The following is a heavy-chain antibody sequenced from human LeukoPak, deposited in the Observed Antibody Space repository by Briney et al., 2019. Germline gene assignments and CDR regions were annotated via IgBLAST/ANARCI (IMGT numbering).Heavy chain of an antibody. CDR1: GFTFSSYS. V-gene: IGHV3-21*01. Sequence: GGSLRLSCAASGFTFSSYSMNWVRQAPGKGLEWVSSISSSSSYIYYADSVKDRFTISRDNAKNSLYLQMNSLRAEDTAVYYCARTLGEWSAFDIWGQGTMVTVSS. CDR3: ARTLGEWSAFDI. D-gene: IGHD3-10*01. CDR2: ISSSSSYI. J-gene: IGHJ3*02.